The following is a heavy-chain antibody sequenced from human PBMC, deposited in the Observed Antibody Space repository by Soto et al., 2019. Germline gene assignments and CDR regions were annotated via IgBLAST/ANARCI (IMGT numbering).Heavy chain of an antibody. CDR3: TRSGDADYEQRDDAFDI. CDR2: MNSDGTST. CDR1: GFAFSNYW. V-gene: IGHV3-74*01. J-gene: IGHJ3*02. D-gene: IGHD4-17*01. Sequence: EVQLVESGGGLVQPGGSLRLSCAASGFAFSNYWIHWVRQAPGKGLVCVSRMNSDGTSTSYADSVRGRFTISRDNAKNTLYLQMNSLRAEDTAVYYCTRSGDADYEQRDDAFDIWGQGTMVTVSS.